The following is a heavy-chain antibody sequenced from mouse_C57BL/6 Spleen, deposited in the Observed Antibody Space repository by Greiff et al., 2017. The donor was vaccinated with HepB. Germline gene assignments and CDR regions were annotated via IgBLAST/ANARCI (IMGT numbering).Heavy chain of an antibody. CDR1: GYTFTSYT. J-gene: IGHJ3*01. D-gene: IGHD2-3*01. CDR3: ARDDGYYVVAY. Sequence: VQLQQSGAELARPGASVKMSCKASGYTFTSYTMHWVKQRPGQGLEWIGYINPSSGYTKYNQKFKDKATLTADKSSSTAYMQLSSLTSEDSAVYYCARDDGYYVVAYWGQGTLVTVSA. V-gene: IGHV1-4*01. CDR2: INPSSGYT.